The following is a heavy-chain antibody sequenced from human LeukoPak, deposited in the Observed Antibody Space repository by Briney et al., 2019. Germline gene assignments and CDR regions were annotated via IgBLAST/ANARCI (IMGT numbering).Heavy chain of an antibody. V-gene: IGHV1-18*01. CDR3: AREADSSSWIYYYYYGMDV. CDR2: ISAYNGNT. D-gene: IGHD6-13*01. CDR1: GYTFTSFG. Sequence: ASAKVSCKASGYTFTSFGISWVRQAPGQGLEWMGWISAYNGNTNYAQKLQGRVTMTTDTSTSTAYMELRSLRSDDTAVYYCAREADSSSWIYYYYYGMDVWGQGTTVTVSS. J-gene: IGHJ6*02.